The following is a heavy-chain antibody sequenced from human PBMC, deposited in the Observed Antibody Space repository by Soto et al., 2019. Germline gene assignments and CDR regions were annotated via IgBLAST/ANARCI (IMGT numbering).Heavy chain of an antibody. Sequence: QVQLQESGPGLVKPSETLSLTCTVSGGSISSYYWSWIRQPPGKGLEWIGYIYYSGSTNYNPSLKIRVTMSGDTSKNLCSLKLSSETAAATAMYYCARGGDTMIRGVYYFDYWVQGTLVTVSS. J-gene: IGHJ4*02. CDR3: ARGGDTMIRGVYYFDY. CDR2: IYYSGST. CDR1: GGSISSYY. D-gene: IGHD3-10*01. V-gene: IGHV4-59*01.